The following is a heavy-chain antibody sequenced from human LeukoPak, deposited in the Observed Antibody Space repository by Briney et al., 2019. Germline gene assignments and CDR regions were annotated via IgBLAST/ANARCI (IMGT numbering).Heavy chain of an antibody. CDR1: GFTFSRYV. Sequence: PGGSLRLSCAASGFTFSRYVMSWVRQAPGKGLEWVSVIYSGGSTYYADSVKGRFTISRDNSKNTLYLQMNSLRAEDTAVYYCAKQVPLYCSGGSCPPPYWGQGTLVTVSS. D-gene: IGHD2-15*01. CDR3: AKQVPLYCSGGSCPPPY. V-gene: IGHV3-23*03. J-gene: IGHJ4*02. CDR2: IYSGGST.